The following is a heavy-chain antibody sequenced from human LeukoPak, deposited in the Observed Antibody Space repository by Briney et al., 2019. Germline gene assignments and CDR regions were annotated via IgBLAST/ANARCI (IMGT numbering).Heavy chain of an antibody. J-gene: IGHJ6*02. V-gene: IGHV3-74*01. CDR1: GFTFISYW. D-gene: IGHD6-13*01. CDR2: INSDGSST. CDR3: ARAAYSSMDV. Sequence: GGSLRLSCAASGFTFISYWMHWVRQAPGKGLVWVSRINSDGSSTSYADSAKGRFTISRDNAKNTLYLQMNTLRAEDTAVYYCARAAYSSMDVWGQGPTVTVSS.